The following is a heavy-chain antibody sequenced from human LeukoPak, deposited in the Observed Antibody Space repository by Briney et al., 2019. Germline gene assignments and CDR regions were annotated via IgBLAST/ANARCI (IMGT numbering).Heavy chain of an antibody. V-gene: IGHV3-23*01. Sequence: GGSLRLSCAASGFTFNNYAMTWVRQAPGKGLEWVSAVSGSGGSTYYADSVKGRFTISRDNSKNMLYLQLSSLRPDDTAVYYCAKGAPSSSSIFDFWGPGTLVTVSS. CDR3: AKGAPSSSSIFDF. D-gene: IGHD6-6*01. CDR1: GFTFNNYA. J-gene: IGHJ4*02. CDR2: VSGSGGST.